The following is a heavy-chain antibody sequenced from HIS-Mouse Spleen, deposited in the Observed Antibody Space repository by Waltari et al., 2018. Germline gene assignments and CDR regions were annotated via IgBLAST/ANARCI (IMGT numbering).Heavy chain of an antibody. D-gene: IGHD6-13*01. CDR3: AREIPYSSSWYDWYFDL. J-gene: IGHJ2*01. V-gene: IGHV4-39*07. Sequence: QLQLQESGPGLVKPSETLSLTCTVSGGSISSSSYYWGWIRQTPGKGLEWIGSIYYSGGTYDNPSLKSRVTLSVDTSTNQFSLKLSSVTAADTAVYYCAREIPYSSSWYDWYFDLWGRGTLVTVSS. CDR2: IYYSGGT. CDR1: GGSISSSSYY.